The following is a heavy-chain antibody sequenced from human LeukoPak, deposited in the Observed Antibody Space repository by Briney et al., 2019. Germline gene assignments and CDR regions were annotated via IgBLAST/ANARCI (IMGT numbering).Heavy chain of an antibody. Sequence: GGSLRISCAASGFTLSSYAMSWVRQAPGKGLEWVSLISGNAGSTYYADSVKGRFTISRDITKNTLYLQMNSLRAEDTAVYYCAKDGLQFSEWLPPLGYWGQGTLVTVSS. CDR1: GFTLSSYA. V-gene: IGHV3-23*01. J-gene: IGHJ4*02. CDR2: ISGNAGST. D-gene: IGHD3-3*01. CDR3: AKDGLQFSEWLPPLGY.